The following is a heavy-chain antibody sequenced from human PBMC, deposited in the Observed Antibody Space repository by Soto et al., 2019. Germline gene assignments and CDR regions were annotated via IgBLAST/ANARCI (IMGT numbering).Heavy chain of an antibody. V-gene: IGHV5-10-1*01. Sequence: PGESLKISCKGSEYSFAGYWITWVRQKPGKGLEWMGRIDPSDSQTYYSPSFRGHVTISATKSITTVFLQWSSLRASDTAMYYCARQIYDSDTGPNFQYYFDSWGRGTPVTVSS. CDR1: EYSFAGYW. D-gene: IGHD3-22*01. CDR2: IDPSDSQT. J-gene: IGHJ4*02. CDR3: ARQIYDSDTGPNFQYYFDS.